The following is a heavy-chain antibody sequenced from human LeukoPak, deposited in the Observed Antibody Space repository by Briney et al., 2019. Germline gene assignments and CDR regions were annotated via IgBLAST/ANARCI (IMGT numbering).Heavy chain of an antibody. CDR2: ISSSSGTI. CDR1: GSSFSTFS. V-gene: IGHV3-48*02. CDR3: AMPGFDC. J-gene: IGHJ5*01. Sequence: GGSLRLSCAASGSSFSTFSMNWVRQAPGKGLEWISFISSSSGTIYYADSLKGRFTISRDNAKNSLYLQMDSLRDEDTAVYYCAMPGFDCWGQGTLVTVSS.